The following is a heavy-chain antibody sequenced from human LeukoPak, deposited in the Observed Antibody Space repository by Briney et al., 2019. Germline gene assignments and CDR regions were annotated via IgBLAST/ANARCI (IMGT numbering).Heavy chain of an antibody. Sequence: SETLSLTCTVSGASISAFHWTWFRQPAGKGLEWIGLIYSSGSTLFNPSLKSRVAMSVDLTKNQLSLKLTSVTAADTAIYYCARKDGDYWGRGTLVTVSS. CDR3: ARKDGDY. CDR1: GASISAFH. CDR2: IYSSGST. J-gene: IGHJ4*02. V-gene: IGHV4-4*07.